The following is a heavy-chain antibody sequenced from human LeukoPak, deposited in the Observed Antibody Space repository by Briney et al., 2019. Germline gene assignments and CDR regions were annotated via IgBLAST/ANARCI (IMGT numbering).Heavy chain of an antibody. CDR1: GYTFTSYG. Sequence: ASVKVSCKASGYTFTSYGISWVRQAPGQGLEWMGWISAYNGNTNYAQKLQGRVTMTTDTSTSTAYMELRSLRSDDTAVYYCAREGSGYSSGWYGGRGAFDIWGQGTMVTVSS. J-gene: IGHJ3*02. CDR2: ISAYNGNT. V-gene: IGHV1-18*01. D-gene: IGHD6-19*01. CDR3: AREGSGYSSGWYGGRGAFDI.